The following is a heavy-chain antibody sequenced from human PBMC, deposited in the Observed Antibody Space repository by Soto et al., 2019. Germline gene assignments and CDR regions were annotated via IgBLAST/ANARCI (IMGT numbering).Heavy chain of an antibody. Sequence: EVQLVESGGGLVQPGRSLRLYCAASGFTFDAYAMHWVRQAPGKGLEWVSGISWNSGSIGYADSVKGRFTISRDNAKNSLNLQINSLRAEDTALYYCANVPSRTGGIPYFDYWGQGTLVTVSS. CDR2: ISWNSGSI. D-gene: IGHD2-2*01. CDR1: GFTFDAYA. J-gene: IGHJ4*02. V-gene: IGHV3-9*01. CDR3: ANVPSRTGGIPYFDY.